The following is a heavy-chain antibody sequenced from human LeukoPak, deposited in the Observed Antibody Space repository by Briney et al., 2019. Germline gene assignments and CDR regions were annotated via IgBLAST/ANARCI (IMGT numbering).Heavy chain of an antibody. CDR3: AREAYATGSHDY. CDR1: GFTFSSFW. D-gene: IGHD2-21*01. V-gene: IGHV3-7*04. Sequence: PGGSLRLSCAASGFTFSSFWMTWVRQAPGKGPVWVAHLKEDGTEEYYVDSVRGRFTISRDNAKNSLYLQMNSLSGDETAVYYCAREAYATGSHDYWGQGTLVTVSS. J-gene: IGHJ4*02. CDR2: LKEDGTEE.